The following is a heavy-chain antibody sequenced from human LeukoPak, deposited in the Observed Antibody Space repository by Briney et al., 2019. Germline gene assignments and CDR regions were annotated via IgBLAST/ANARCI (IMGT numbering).Heavy chain of an antibody. Sequence: SETLSLTCAVYGGSFSGYYWSWIRQPPGKGLEWIGEINHSGSTNYNPSLKSRVTISVDTSKNQFSLKLSSVTAANTAVYYCARAPLRGPQKVFDYWGQGTLVTVSS. CDR1: GGSFSGYY. J-gene: IGHJ4*02. D-gene: IGHD6-25*01. V-gene: IGHV4-34*01. CDR2: INHSGST. CDR3: ARAPLRGPQKVFDY.